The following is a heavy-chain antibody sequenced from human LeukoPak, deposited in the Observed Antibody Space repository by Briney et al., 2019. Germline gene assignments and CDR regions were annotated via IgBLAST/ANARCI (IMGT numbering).Heavy chain of an antibody. D-gene: IGHD2-15*01. J-gene: IGHJ4*02. CDR1: GFSFSTYG. V-gene: IGHV3-33*01. CDR2: LWHDGSNE. CDR3: ARGVWCSDGSCYRTFDY. Sequence: GGSLRLSCAASGFSFSTYGMHWVRQAPGKGLGWVAGLWHDGSNECYADSVKGRFTTSRDNSKNTLYLQMNSLRAEDTAVYYCARGVWCSDGSCYRTFDYWGQGALVTVSS.